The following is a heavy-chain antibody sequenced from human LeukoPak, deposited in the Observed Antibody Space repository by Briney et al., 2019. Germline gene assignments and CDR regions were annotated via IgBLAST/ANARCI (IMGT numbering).Heavy chain of an antibody. D-gene: IGHD3-22*01. J-gene: IGHJ4*02. CDR2: IWYDGSEE. Sequence: PGGSLRLSCAASGFTFSSNGMHWVRQAPGKGLEWVAVIWYDGSEEYYADSVKGRFTIFRDNSKNTLYLQMNSLRAEDTAVYYCARETYYYDSSGYYVYYFDNWGQGTLVTVSS. CDR3: ARETYYYDSSGYYVYYFDN. V-gene: IGHV3-33*01. CDR1: GFTFSSNG.